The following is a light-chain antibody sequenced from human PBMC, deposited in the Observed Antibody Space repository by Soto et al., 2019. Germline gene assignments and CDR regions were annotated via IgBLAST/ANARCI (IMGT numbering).Light chain of an antibody. CDR1: QGISSY. Sequence: DIPLTQSPSFLSASVGDRVTITCRASQGISSYLAWYQLKPGKAPKLLIYAASTLQSGVPSRFSGSGSGTEFTLTISSLQPEDFATYYCQQLNSYPPYTFGQGTKLEIK. J-gene: IGKJ2*01. V-gene: IGKV1-9*01. CDR3: QQLNSYPPYT. CDR2: AAS.